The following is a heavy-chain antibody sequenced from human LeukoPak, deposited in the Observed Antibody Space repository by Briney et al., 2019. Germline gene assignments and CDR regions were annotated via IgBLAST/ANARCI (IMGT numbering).Heavy chain of an antibody. CDR1: GYSFTGYY. Sequence: ASVKVSCKASGYSFTGYYIHWVRQAPGQGLEWMGWINPNSGGTNYAQKFQGRVTMTSDTSISTAYMELSRLRSDDTAVYYCARGDIVVLPAGIPHNWFDPWGQGTLVTVSS. J-gene: IGHJ5*02. V-gene: IGHV1-2*02. CDR2: INPNSGGT. CDR3: ARGDIVVLPAGIPHNWFDP. D-gene: IGHD2-2*02.